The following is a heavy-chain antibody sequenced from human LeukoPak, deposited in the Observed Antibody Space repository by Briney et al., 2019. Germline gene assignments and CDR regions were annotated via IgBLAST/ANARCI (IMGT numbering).Heavy chain of an antibody. V-gene: IGHV3-23*01. D-gene: IGHD3-16*01. Sequence: GGSLRLSCAASGFTFSSFTMTWVRQAPGKGLEWVSAIGGRGGSTYYADFLEGRFTIARDNSKDMVYLQMNSLKVEDTAIYYCGKERGAWGQGTKVTVSS. CDR1: GFTFSSFT. J-gene: IGHJ5*02. CDR3: GKERGA. CDR2: IGGRGGST.